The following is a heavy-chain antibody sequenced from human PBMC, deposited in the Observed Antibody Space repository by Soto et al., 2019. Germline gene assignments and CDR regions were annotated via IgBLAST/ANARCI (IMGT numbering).Heavy chain of an antibody. J-gene: IGHJ5*02. D-gene: IGHD3-9*01. CDR1: GYTFTSYA. Sequence: ASVKVSCKASGYTFTSYAMHWVRQAPGQRLEWMGWINAGNGNTKYSQKFQGRVTITRDTSASTAYMELSSLRSEDTAVYYCAKDYRYYDILTSLPTYNCFDPWGQAPLVTVSS. V-gene: IGHV1-3*01. CDR2: INAGNGNT. CDR3: AKDYRYYDILTSLPTYNCFDP.